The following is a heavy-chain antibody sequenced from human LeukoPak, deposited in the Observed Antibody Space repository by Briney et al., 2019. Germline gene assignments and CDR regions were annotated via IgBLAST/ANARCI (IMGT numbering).Heavy chain of an antibody. CDR2: INPSGGST. Sequence: GASVKVSCKASGYTFTSYYMHWVRQAPGQGLEWMGIINPSGGSTSYAQKFQGRVTMTRDTSTSTVYMELSSLRSDDTAVYYCARERRNDYGDNWGQGTLVTVSS. V-gene: IGHV1-46*01. J-gene: IGHJ4*02. CDR1: GYTFTSYY. CDR3: ARERRNDYGDN.